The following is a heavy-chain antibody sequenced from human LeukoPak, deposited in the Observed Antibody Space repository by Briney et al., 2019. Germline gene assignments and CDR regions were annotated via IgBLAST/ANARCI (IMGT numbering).Heavy chain of an antibody. CDR1: GYSVARYW. D-gene: IGHD3-16*02. CDR3: ARINSFNEYRYGLDV. J-gene: IGHJ6*02. V-gene: IGHV5-51*01. CDR2: IYPDDSDT. Sequence: GESLKISCQGSGYSVARYWIAWVRQMPGKGLERVGLIYPDDSDTRYHPAFQGQVTISADRSTNTAYLQWSGLKASDTAIYYCARINSFNEYRYGLDVWGQGTTVTVSS.